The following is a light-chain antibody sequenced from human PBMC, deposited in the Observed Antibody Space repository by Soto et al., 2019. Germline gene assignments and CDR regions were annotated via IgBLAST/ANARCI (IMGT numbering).Light chain of an antibody. CDR2: GNI. Sequence: QSVLTQPPSVSGAPGQRVTISCTGSSSDIGAGYDVHWYQQLPGTAPKLLIYGNINRPSGVPDRFSGSKSGTSASLAITGLQAEDEADYYCQSHDSSLSGYVFGTRTKLTVL. J-gene: IGLJ1*01. CDR1: SSDIGAGYD. CDR3: QSHDSSLSGYV. V-gene: IGLV1-40*01.